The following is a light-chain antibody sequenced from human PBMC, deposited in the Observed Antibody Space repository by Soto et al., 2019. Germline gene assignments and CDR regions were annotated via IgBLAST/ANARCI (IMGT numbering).Light chain of an antibody. J-gene: IGKJ5*01. CDR1: QSISSW. CDR3: QQGDSFPIT. V-gene: IGKV1-12*01. Sequence: DIQMTQCPSSVSASVGDRVTITCRASQSISSWLAWYQQKPGTVPKLLIYAASSLQSGVPSRFSGSGAGTEFTLTITSLQPEDFGTYYCQQGDSFPITFGQGTRLEIK. CDR2: AAS.